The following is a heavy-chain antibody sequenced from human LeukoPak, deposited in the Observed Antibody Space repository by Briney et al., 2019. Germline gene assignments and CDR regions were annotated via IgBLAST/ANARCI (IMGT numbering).Heavy chain of an antibody. CDR1: GFTFSDYY. D-gene: IGHD6-13*01. J-gene: IGHJ4*02. CDR2: ISTSSSYT. CDR3: ARPGSYTSSWYLY. Sequence: GGSLRLSCAASGFTFSDYYMSWIRQAPGKGLEWVSYISTSSSYTKYADSVKGRFTISRDNAKNSLYLQMNSLRAEDTTVYYCARPGSYTSSWYLYWGQGTLVTVSS. V-gene: IGHV3-11*03.